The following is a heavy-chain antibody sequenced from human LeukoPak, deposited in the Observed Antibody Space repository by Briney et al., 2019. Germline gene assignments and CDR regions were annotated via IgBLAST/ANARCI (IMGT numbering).Heavy chain of an antibody. V-gene: IGHV1-2*02. Sequence: ASVKVSCKASGYTFTGHYMQWVRQAPGQGLEWMGWINPNSGGTNYAQTFQVRVTMTRDTSISTAYMELSRLRSDDTAVCYCARDYGSQHPIDYWGQGTLVTVSS. J-gene: IGHJ4*02. CDR3: ARDYGSQHPIDY. CDR2: INPNSGGT. CDR1: GYTFTGHY. D-gene: IGHD1-1*01.